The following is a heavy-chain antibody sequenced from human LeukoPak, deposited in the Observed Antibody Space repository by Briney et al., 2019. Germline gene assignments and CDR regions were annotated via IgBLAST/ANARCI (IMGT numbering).Heavy chain of an antibody. J-gene: IGHJ4*02. Sequence: GRSLRLSCAASGFTFSSYGMHWVRQAPGKGLEWVAVIWYDGGNKYYADSVKGRFTISRDNSKNTLYLQMNSLRAEDTAVYYCVRVRYCSSGSCYVFLDYWGQGTLVTVSS. V-gene: IGHV3-33*01. D-gene: IGHD2-15*01. CDR3: VRVRYCSSGSCYVFLDY. CDR2: IWYDGGNK. CDR1: GFTFSSYG.